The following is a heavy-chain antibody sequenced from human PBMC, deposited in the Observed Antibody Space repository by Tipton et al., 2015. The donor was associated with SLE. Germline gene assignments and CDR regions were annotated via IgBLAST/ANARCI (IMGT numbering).Heavy chain of an antibody. D-gene: IGHD2-8*01. CDR1: GGSISTYY. CDR2: IYYTGNT. CDR3: ARDTVYRRYFDL. V-gene: IGHV4-59*01. Sequence: TLSLTCTVSGGSISTYYLSWIRQPPGKGLEWIGYIYYTGNTNYNPSLKSRATISVDTSSNQFSLKLTSVTAADTAVYYCARDTVYRRYFDLWGRGTMVTVSS. J-gene: IGHJ2*01.